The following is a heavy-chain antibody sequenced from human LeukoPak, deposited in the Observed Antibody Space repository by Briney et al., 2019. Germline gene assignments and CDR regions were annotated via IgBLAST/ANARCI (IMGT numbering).Heavy chain of an antibody. Sequence: SETLSLTWTVSGXSISSYYWSWIRQPPGKGLEWIGYIYYSGSTNYNPSLKSRLTISADTSKNQFSLKLSSVTAADTAVYFCARHEGYSYAFAYWGQGTLVTVSS. J-gene: IGHJ4*02. CDR2: IYYSGST. D-gene: IGHD5-18*01. V-gene: IGHV4-59*08. CDR3: ARHEGYSYAFAY. CDR1: GXSISSYY.